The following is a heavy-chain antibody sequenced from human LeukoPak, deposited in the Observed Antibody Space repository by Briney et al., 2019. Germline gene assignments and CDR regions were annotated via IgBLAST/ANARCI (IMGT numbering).Heavy chain of an antibody. V-gene: IGHV4-59*08. CDR3: ARHKAGSGCFDC. CDR2: IYHSGRT. D-gene: IGHD6-19*01. Sequence: SETLSLTCTVSGGSISSYCWSWIRQPPGKGLEWIAFIYHSGRTSYNPSLKSRVTISVDTSKNQFSLDLTSVTAADTAMYYCARHKAGSGCFDCWGQGTMVTVSS. CDR1: GGSISSYC. J-gene: IGHJ4*02.